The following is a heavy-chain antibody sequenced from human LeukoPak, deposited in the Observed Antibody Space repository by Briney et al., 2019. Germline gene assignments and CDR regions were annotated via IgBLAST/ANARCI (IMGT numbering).Heavy chain of an antibody. J-gene: IGHJ4*02. CDR1: GFTFTNYG. CDR2: IRNDGSNK. CDR3: ARSGYSYGGFDY. V-gene: IGHV3-30*02. D-gene: IGHD5-18*01. Sequence: GGSLRLSCGASGFTFTNYGMHWVRQAPGKGLEWVAFIRNDGSNKYYAESVKGRFTISRDNSKNTLYLQMNSLRAEDTAVYYCARSGYSYGGFDYWGQGTLVTVSS.